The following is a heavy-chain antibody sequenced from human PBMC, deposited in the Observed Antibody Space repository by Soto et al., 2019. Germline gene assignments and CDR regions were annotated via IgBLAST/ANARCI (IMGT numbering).Heavy chain of an antibody. CDR1: GFTFSSYS. V-gene: IGHV3-21*01. D-gene: IGHD5-18*01. CDR3: ARSVGQLWFPLTPGSLPDYYFDY. J-gene: IGHJ4*02. CDR2: ISSSSSYI. Sequence: PGGSLRLSCAASGFTFSSYSMNWVRQAPGKGLEWVSSISSSSSYIYYADSVKGRFTISRDNAKNSLYLQMNSLRAEDTAVYYCARSVGQLWFPLTPGSLPDYYFDYCGQGTLVPVSS.